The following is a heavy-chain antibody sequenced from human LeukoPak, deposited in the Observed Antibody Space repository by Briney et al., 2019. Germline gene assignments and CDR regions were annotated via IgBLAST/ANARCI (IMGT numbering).Heavy chain of an antibody. CDR1: GGSISSYYW. CDR2: IYHTGST. CDR3: AREGGPQSLRGTFDP. J-gene: IGHJ5*02. Sequence: SETLSLTCTVSGGSISSYYWSWVRQSPGKGLEWIGEIYHTGSTNYNPSLKSRVTMSVDKSKNQFSLKLSSVTAADTAVYYCAREGGPQSLRGTFDPWGQGTLVTVSS. V-gene: IGHV4-4*02. D-gene: IGHD1-1*01.